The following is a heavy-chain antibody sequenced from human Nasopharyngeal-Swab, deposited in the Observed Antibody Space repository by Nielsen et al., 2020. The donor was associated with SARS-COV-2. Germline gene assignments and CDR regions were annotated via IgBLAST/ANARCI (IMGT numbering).Heavy chain of an antibody. CDR2: ISSSSSYI. J-gene: IGHJ3*02. Sequence: WLRQPPGKGLEWVSSISSSSSYIYYADSVKGRFTISRDNAKNSLYLQMNSLRVEDTAVYYCARDLGYSSGWSGGGDGFDIWGQGTMVTVSS. V-gene: IGHV3-21*01. CDR3: ARDLGYSSGWSGGGDGFDI. D-gene: IGHD6-19*01.